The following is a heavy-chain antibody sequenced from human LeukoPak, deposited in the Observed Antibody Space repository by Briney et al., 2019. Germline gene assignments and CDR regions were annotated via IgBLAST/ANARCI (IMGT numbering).Heavy chain of an antibody. CDR1: GGSIRNYH. CDR2: IYYSGST. CDR3: ARGSGSSVHCPQLHSDY. V-gene: IGHV4-59*01. D-gene: IGHD2-2*01. Sequence: SETLSLTCTVSGGSIRNYHWSWIRQPPGKGLEWIGYIYYSGSTYYNPSLKSRVNISVDTSKNRFSLKLTSVTAADTAVYYCARGSGSSVHCPQLHSDYWGQGALVTVSS. J-gene: IGHJ4*02.